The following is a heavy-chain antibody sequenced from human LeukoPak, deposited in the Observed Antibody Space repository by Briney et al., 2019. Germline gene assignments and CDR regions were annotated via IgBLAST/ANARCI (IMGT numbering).Heavy chain of an antibody. CDR2: ISSTGGAT. CDR1: GFTFSSYA. V-gene: IGHV3-23*01. J-gene: IGHJ4*02. D-gene: IGHD3-10*01. Sequence: PGGSVRLSCAASGFTFSSYAMSWVRQAPGKGLEWVSAISSTGGATYYADSVKGRFAISRDNSRNTVDLQMNSLRADDTAVYYCAKDPYQTYREYGSARPDYWGQGTLVTVSS. CDR3: AKDPYQTYREYGSARPDY.